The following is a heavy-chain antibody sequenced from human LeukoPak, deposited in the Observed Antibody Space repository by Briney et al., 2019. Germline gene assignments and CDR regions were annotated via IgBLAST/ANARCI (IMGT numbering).Heavy chain of an antibody. V-gene: IGHV3-66*01. Sequence: PGGSLRLSCAASGFTVRTNYMNWVRQAPGKGLEWVSVVYMGGTTYYADSVKGRFTISRDSTKNTIYLQMNNLRAEDTAVYYCARGLLRDGYTYTYSFDYWGQGALVTVSS. J-gene: IGHJ4*02. CDR1: GFTVRTNY. D-gene: IGHD5-18*01. CDR3: ARGLLRDGYTYTYSFDY. CDR2: VYMGGTT.